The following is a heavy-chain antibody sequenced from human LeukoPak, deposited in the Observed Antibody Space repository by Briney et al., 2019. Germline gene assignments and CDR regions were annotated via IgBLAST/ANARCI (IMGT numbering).Heavy chain of an antibody. J-gene: IGHJ6*03. CDR1: GYTFTRYY. D-gene: IGHD3-9*01. CDR3: ARVGLRYFDWLSGYYMDV. CDR2: INPNSGGT. Sequence: ASVKVSCKASGYTFTRYYMHWVRQAPGQGLEWMGWINPNSGGTNYAQKFQGGVTMTRDTSISTAYMELSRLRSDDTAVYYCARVGLRYFDWLSGYYMDVWGKGTTVTISS. V-gene: IGHV1-2*02.